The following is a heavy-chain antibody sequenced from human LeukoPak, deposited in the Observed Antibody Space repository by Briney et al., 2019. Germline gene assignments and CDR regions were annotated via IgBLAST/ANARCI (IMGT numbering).Heavy chain of an antibody. Sequence: GGSLILSCAASGFTFSSYAMRWVRQAPGKGLEWVSAISGSGGSTYYADSVKGRFTISRDNSKNTLYLQMNSLRAEDTAVYYCAKAGDFGYYYYGMDVWGQGTTVTVSS. CDR2: ISGSGGST. J-gene: IGHJ6*02. CDR1: GFTFSSYA. D-gene: IGHD3-16*01. CDR3: AKAGDFGYYYYGMDV. V-gene: IGHV3-23*01.